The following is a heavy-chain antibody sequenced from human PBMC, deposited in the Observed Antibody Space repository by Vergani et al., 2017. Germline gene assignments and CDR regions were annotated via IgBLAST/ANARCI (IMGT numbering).Heavy chain of an antibody. Sequence: QVQLVESGGGLVKPGGSLRLSCAASGFTFSDYYMSWIRQAPGKGLEWVSYISSSSSYIYYADSVKGRFTISRDNAKNSLYLQMNSLRAEDTAVYYCARGSSYYDFWSGYYRSNYFDYWGQGTLVTVSS. D-gene: IGHD3-3*01. V-gene: IGHV3-11*06. CDR1: GFTFSDYY. J-gene: IGHJ4*02. CDR3: ARGSSYYDFWSGYYRSNYFDY. CDR2: ISSSSSYI.